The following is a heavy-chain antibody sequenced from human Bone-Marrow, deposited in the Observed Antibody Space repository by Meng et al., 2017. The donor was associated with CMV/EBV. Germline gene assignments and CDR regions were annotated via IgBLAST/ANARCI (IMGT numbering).Heavy chain of an antibody. CDR1: GYTFTGYY. J-gene: IGHJ6*01. CDR2: INPNSGGT. Sequence: ASVKVSCKASGYTFTGYYMHWVRQAPGQGLEWMGWINPNSGGTNYAQKFQGRVTMTRDTSISTAYMELSRLRSDDTAVYYCASWSRSIFGVVIHYEFWGMDVWGQGPTVTIYS. D-gene: IGHD3-3*01. CDR3: ASWSRSIFGVVIHYEFWGMDV. V-gene: IGHV1-2*02.